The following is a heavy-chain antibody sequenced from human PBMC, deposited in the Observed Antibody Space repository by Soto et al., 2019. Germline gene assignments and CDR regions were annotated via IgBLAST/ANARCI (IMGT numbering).Heavy chain of an antibody. D-gene: IGHD3-16*01. CDR2: IYYSGST. CDR3: ARDEGDYVGGQYYFDY. CDR1: GGSISSGDYY. V-gene: IGHV4-30-4*01. Sequence: QVQLQESGPGLVKPSQTLSLTCTVSGGSISSGDYYWSWIRQPPGKGLEWIGYIYYSGSTYYNPSLNGRVTMSVDTSKNQFSLKLSSVTAADTAVYYCARDEGDYVGGQYYFDYWGQGTLVTVSS. J-gene: IGHJ4*02.